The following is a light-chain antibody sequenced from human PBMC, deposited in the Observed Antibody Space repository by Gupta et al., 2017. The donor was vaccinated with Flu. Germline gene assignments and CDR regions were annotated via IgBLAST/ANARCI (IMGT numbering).Light chain of an antibody. CDR1: SSDVGGYEY. CDR2: EVS. J-gene: IGLJ2*01. Sequence: IAISCTGTSSDVGGYEYVSWYQQHPDKAPKLMIFEVSNRPSGVSDRFSDSKSGNTASLTISGLQAEDEADYYCSSYTNTGTLVVFGGGTKLTVL. CDR3: SSYTNTGTLVV. V-gene: IGLV2-14*01.